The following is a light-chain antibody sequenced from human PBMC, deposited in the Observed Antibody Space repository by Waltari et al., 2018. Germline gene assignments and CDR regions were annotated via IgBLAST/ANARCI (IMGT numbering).Light chain of an antibody. V-gene: IGLV2-23*01. Sequence: QSALTQPASVSGSLGQPITISCTGANSDVRTYNLVPWYQQHPGKAPKLMIYEGSKRPSGVSNRFSGSQSGNTASLTISGLQAEDDGDYYCCSYAGSSTYVLFGGGTKLTVL. CDR2: EGS. CDR3: CSYAGSSTYVL. CDR1: NSDVRTYNL. J-gene: IGLJ2*01.